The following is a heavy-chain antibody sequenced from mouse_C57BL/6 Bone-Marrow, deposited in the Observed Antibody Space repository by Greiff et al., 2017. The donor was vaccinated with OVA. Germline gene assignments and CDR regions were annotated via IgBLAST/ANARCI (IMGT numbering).Heavy chain of an antibody. CDR2: ISYDGSN. V-gene: IGHV3-6*01. CDR1: GYSITSGYY. CDR3: ATYYSNPRAY. Sequence: VQLQQSGPGLVKPSQSLSLTCSVTGYSITSGYYWNWIRQFPGNKLEWMGYISYDGSNNYNPSLKNRISITRDTSKNQFFLKLNSVTTEDTATYYCATYYSNPRAYWGQGTLVTVSA. J-gene: IGHJ3*01. D-gene: IGHD2-5*01.